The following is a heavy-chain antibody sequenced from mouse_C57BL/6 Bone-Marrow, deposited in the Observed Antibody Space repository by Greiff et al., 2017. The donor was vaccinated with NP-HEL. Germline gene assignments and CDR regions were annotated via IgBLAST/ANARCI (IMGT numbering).Heavy chain of an antibody. CDR1: GFTFSDYY. D-gene: IGHD2-3*01. Sequence: EVKLVESEGGLVQPGSSMKLSCTASGFTFSDYYMAWVRQVPEKGLEWAANINYDGSSTYYLDSLKSRFIISRDNAKNILYLQMSSLKSEDTATYYCARERGLLRYFDYWGQGTTLTVSS. V-gene: IGHV5-16*01. J-gene: IGHJ2*01. CDR3: ARERGLLRYFDY. CDR2: INYDGSST.